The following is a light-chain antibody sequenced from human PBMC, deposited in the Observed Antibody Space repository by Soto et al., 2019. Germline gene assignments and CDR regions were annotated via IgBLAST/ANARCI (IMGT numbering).Light chain of an antibody. CDR3: QKYRSVPV. J-gene: IGKJ3*01. CDR2: AAS. CDR1: QDIRNF. Sequence: DIQMTQSPTSLSASVGDRVTITCRARQDIRNFVAWYQQKPGKAPKLLIYAASTLQSGVPSRFSGSGSGTDFTLTINSLQPEDVATYSCQKYRSVPVFGPGTKVEIK. V-gene: IGKV1-27*01.